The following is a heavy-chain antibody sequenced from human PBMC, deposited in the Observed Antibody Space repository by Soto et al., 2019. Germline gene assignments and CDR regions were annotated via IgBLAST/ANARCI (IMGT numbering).Heavy chain of an antibody. CDR1: GFTFSDFW. Sequence: EVQLVESGGGLVQPGGSLRLSCAASGFTFSDFWLHWVRQAPEKGLVWVSRLKCDGGSANCGDSVKGRLTIFRDNAKNTVYLQMDSLRAEDTAVYYCARGAKGAYYVDVWGKGTTVTVSS. CDR2: LKCDGGSA. CDR3: ARGAKGAYYVDV. D-gene: IGHD2-21*01. J-gene: IGHJ6*03. V-gene: IGHV3-74*01.